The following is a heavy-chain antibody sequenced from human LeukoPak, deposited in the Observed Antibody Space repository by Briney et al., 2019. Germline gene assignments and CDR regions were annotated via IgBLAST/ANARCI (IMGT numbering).Heavy chain of an antibody. Sequence: PGGSLRLSCAASGFTFNNYWMSWVRQAPGKGLEWVANIKQDGSEKYYVASVKGRFTISRDNAKNSLYLQMNSLRADDAAMYYCARDSRALPSWGQGTLVTVSS. CDR2: IKQDGSEK. CDR3: ARDSRALPS. J-gene: IGHJ4*02. V-gene: IGHV3-7*01. CDR1: GFTFNNYW.